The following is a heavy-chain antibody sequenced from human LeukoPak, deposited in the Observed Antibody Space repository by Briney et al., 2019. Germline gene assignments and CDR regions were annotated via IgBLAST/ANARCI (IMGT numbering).Heavy chain of an antibody. CDR2: ISYDGSNK. Sequence: GGSLRLSCAASGFTFSSYAMHWVRRAPGKGLEWVAVISYDGSNKYYADSVKGRFTISRDNSKNTLYLQMNSLRAEDTAVYYCARESRRYDILTGYYNGNWFDPWGQGTLVTVSS. CDR1: GFTFSSYA. D-gene: IGHD3-9*01. CDR3: ARESRRYDILTGYYNGNWFDP. J-gene: IGHJ5*02. V-gene: IGHV3-30-3*01.